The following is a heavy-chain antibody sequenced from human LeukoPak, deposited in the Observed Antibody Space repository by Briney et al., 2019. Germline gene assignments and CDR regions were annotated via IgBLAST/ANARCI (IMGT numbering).Heavy chain of an antibody. CDR3: ARDSGYSYGYHDY. Sequence: GGSLRLSCAASGFTFSSYAMTWVRQAPGKGLEWVSGISGSGSNTYHADSVKGRLTISRDNSKNTLYLQMNSLRAEDTAVYYCARDSGYSYGYHDYWGQGTLVTVSS. D-gene: IGHD5-18*01. CDR2: ISGSGSNT. J-gene: IGHJ4*02. CDR1: GFTFSSYA. V-gene: IGHV3-23*01.